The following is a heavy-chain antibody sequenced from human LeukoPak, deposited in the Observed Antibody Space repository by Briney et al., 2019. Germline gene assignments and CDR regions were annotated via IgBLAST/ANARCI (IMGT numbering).Heavy chain of an antibody. V-gene: IGHV1-18*01. D-gene: IGHD5-18*01. CDR1: GYTFTSYG. CDR3: ARDYTRGYSYGYDAFDI. Sequence: GASVKVSCKASGYTFTSYGISWVRQAPGQGLEWMGWISAYNGNTNYAQKLQGRVTMTTDTSTSTAYMELRSLRSDDTAVYYCARDYTRGYSYGYDAFDIWGQGTMVIVSS. J-gene: IGHJ3*02. CDR2: ISAYNGNT.